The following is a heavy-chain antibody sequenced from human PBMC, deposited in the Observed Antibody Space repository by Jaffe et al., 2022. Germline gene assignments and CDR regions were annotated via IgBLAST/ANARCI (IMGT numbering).Heavy chain of an antibody. J-gene: IGHJ6*03. V-gene: IGHV4-38-2*01. CDR1: GYSISSGYY. CDR2: IYHSGST. D-gene: IGHD5-12*01. CDR3: ARAGGYFAGTRYYYYYYMDV. Sequence: QVQLQESGPGLVKPSETLSLTCAVSGYSISSGYYWGWIRQPPGKGLEWIGSIYHSGSTYYNPSLKSRVTISVDTSKNQFSLKLSSVTAADTAVYYCARAGGYFAGTRYYYYYYMDVWGKGTTVTVSS.